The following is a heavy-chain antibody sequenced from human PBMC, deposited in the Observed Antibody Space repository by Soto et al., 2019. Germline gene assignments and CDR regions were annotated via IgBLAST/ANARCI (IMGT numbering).Heavy chain of an antibody. CDR1: GYTFTSYP. CDR2: INAGNGDT. V-gene: IGHV1-3*01. D-gene: IGHD3-22*01. CDR3: ARDWTHYDSSGPGDY. Sequence: QVQLVQSGAEVKKPGASVKVSCKASGYTFTSYPMHWVRQAPGQGLEWMGWINAGNGDTKYSQKFQGRVTITRDTYAIKAYMELSSLRSEDTAVYYCARDWTHYDSSGPGDYWGQGTLVTVSS. J-gene: IGHJ4*02.